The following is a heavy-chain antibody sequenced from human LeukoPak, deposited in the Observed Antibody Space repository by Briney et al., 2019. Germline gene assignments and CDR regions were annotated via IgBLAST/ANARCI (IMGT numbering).Heavy chain of an antibody. CDR2: IYYSGST. V-gene: IGHV4-39*07. J-gene: IGHJ4*02. CDR1: GGSISSSSYY. CDR3: ARGGYYDFWSGYYTPEYYFDY. D-gene: IGHD3-3*01. Sequence: SETLSLTCTVSGGSISSSSYYWGWIRQPPGKGLEWIGSIYYSGSTYYNPSLKGRVTISVDTSKNQFSLKLSSVTAADTAVYYCARGGYYDFWSGYYTPEYYFDYWGQGTLVTVSS.